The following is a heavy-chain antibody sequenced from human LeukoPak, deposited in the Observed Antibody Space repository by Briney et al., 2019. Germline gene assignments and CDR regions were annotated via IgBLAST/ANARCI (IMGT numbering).Heavy chain of an antibody. CDR2: ISYDGSNK. J-gene: IGHJ3*02. V-gene: IGHV3-30*04. Sequence: PGRFLRLSCAASGFTFSSYAMHWVRQAPGKGLEWVAVISYDGSNKYYADSVKGRFTISRDNSKNTLYLQMNSLRAEDPAVYYCARAGDIVVVPAASDAFAIWGQRTMVTVPS. CDR1: GFTFSSYA. D-gene: IGHD2-2*01. CDR3: ARAGDIVVVPAASDAFAI.